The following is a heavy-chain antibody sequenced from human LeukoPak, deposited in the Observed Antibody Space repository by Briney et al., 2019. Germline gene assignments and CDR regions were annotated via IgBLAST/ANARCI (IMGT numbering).Heavy chain of an antibody. D-gene: IGHD6-6*01. CDR3: AREVGSSIAPPH. Sequence: AETLSLTCTVSGASISTSDYYWGWIRQPPGKGLEWIVSISYSGSTYYNPSLKSRVTISVDTSKNQFSLRLSSVTAADTAVYYCAREVGSSIAPPHWGQGTLVTVSS. V-gene: IGHV4-39*01. J-gene: IGHJ4*02. CDR2: ISYSGST. CDR1: GASISTSDYY.